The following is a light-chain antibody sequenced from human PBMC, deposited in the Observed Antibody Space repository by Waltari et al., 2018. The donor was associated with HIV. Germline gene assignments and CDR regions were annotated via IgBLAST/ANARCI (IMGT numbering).Light chain of an antibody. J-gene: IGKJ2*01. CDR3: QQRSNWPRFT. V-gene: IGKV3-11*01. CDR1: QSVSNN. Sequence: EIVLTQFPATLSLSPGERATLSCRASQSVSNNFAWYQQRPGQAPRLLIYDASNRATGIPARFSGSGSGTDFTLTISSLEPEDFVVYYCQQRSNWPRFTFGQGTRLEI. CDR2: DAS.